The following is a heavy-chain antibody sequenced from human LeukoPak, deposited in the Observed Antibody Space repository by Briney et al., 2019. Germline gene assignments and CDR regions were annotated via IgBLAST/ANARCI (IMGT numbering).Heavy chain of an antibody. V-gene: IGHV3-7*01. CDR3: ARDCGSSCFY. CDR1: GVTFSSYW. D-gene: IGHD6-13*01. CDR2: IKQDGSEK. J-gene: IGHJ4*02. Sequence: PGGSLRLSCAPSGVTFSSYWMSWVRQAPGKGLEWVANIKQDGSEKYYVDSVKGRFTISRDNAKNSLYLQMNSLRAEDTAVYYCARDCGSSCFYWGQGTLVTVSS.